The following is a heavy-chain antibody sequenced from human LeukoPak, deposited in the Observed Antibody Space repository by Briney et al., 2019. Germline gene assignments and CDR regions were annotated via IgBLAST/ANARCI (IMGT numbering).Heavy chain of an antibody. CDR3: AKDTEYQLLEGPNFDY. V-gene: IGHV3-30*18. J-gene: IGHJ4*02. CDR1: GFTFSTYG. Sequence: GTSLRLSCAASGFTFSTYGMHWVRQAPGKGLEWLGVTSNDGGSKNYADSVMKGRFTISRDNSKNTLYLQMNSLSAEDTAVYYCAKDTEYQLLEGPNFDYWGQGTLVTVSS. CDR2: TSNDGGSK. D-gene: IGHD2-2*01.